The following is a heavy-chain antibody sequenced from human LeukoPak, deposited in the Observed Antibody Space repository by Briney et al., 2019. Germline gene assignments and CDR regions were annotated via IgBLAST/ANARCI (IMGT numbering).Heavy chain of an antibody. D-gene: IGHD3-10*02. V-gene: IGHV3-48*03. Sequence: QAGGSLRLSCEASGFTFRNYYISWFRQAPGKGLEWVSWISSSGSTIYYADSVKGRFTISRDNAKNSLYLQMNSLRAEDTAVYYCAELGITMIGGVWGKGTTVTISS. CDR3: AELGITMIGGV. CDR2: ISSSGSTI. J-gene: IGHJ6*04. CDR1: GFTFRNYY.